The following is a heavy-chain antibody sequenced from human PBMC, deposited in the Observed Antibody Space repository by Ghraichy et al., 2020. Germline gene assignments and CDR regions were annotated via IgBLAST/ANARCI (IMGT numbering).Heavy chain of an antibody. CDR1: AFTFSNYA. Sequence: GGSLRLSCGASAFTFSNYAMSWVRQAPGKGLEWVSTVSGSGDSTYYADSVKGRFTISRDNSKNTLYLQMNSLRAEDTAVYYCAKDTPPLLFDPWGQGTLVTVSS. CDR2: VSGSGDST. J-gene: IGHJ5*02. CDR3: AKDTPPLLFDP. V-gene: IGHV3-23*01.